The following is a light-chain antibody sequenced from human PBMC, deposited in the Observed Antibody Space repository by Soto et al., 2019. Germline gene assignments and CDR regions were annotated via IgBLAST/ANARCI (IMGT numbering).Light chain of an antibody. Sequence: LTQPASVSGSPGQSITISCTGTSSDVGGYNYVSWYQQHPGKAPKLMIYEVSNRPSGVSNRFSGSKSGNTASLTISGLQAEDEADYYCSSYTISSTYVFGTGTKVTVL. CDR2: EVS. J-gene: IGLJ1*01. CDR3: SSYTISSTYV. V-gene: IGLV2-14*01. CDR1: SSDVGGYNY.